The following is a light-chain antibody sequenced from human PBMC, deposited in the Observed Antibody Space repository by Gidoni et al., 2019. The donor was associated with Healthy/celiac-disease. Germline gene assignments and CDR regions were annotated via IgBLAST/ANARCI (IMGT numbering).Light chain of an antibody. J-gene: IGKJ2*01. V-gene: IGKV3-11*01. Sequence: EIVLTQSPATLSLSPGERATLSCRASQSVSSYLAWYQQKSGQAPRLLIYDASNRATGLPARLSGSGSGTDFTLTISSLEPEDFAVYYCQQRSNWPPYTFGQGTKLEIK. CDR1: QSVSSY. CDR3: QQRSNWPPYT. CDR2: DAS.